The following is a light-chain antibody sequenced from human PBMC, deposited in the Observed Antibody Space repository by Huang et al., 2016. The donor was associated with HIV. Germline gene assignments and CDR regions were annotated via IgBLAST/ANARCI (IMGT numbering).Light chain of an antibody. V-gene: IGKV3-11*01. CDR1: QHISGY. Sequence: EIVLTQSPATLSLSPGERATLSCRASQHISGYLAWYQPKPGQAPRLLLYDASIRATGIPVRFSGSGSGTDFTFSISSLEPEDFAFYYCQQRAGWPLTFGGGTKVEIK. CDR2: DAS. CDR3: QQRAGWPLT. J-gene: IGKJ4*01.